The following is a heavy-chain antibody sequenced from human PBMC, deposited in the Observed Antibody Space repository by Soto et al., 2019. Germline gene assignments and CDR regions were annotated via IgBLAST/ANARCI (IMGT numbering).Heavy chain of an antibody. CDR3: ARLKGGSSSWYYFDY. Sequence: SETLSLTCTVSGGSISSSSYYWGWIRQPPGKGLEWIGSIYYSGSTYYNPSLKSRVTISVDTSKNQFSLKRSSVTAADTAVYYCARLKGGSSSWYYFDYWGQGTLVTVSS. J-gene: IGHJ4*02. V-gene: IGHV4-39*01. D-gene: IGHD6-13*01. CDR2: IYYSGST. CDR1: GGSISSSSYY.